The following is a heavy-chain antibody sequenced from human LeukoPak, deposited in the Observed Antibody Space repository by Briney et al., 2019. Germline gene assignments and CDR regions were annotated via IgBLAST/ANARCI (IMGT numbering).Heavy chain of an antibody. CDR2: SSSDETYK. CDR3: AREYSGSYFDY. D-gene: IGHD1-26*01. J-gene: IGHJ4*02. CDR1: GFPFTVYP. V-gene: IGHV3-30-3*01. Sequence: GGSLRPSCAASGFPFTVYPTHWVRQAPGKGLEWVSVSSSDETYKFYADSVRGRFTISRDNSKNRLYLQMSDLRAEDTAVYYCAREYSGSYFDYWGQGTLVTVSS.